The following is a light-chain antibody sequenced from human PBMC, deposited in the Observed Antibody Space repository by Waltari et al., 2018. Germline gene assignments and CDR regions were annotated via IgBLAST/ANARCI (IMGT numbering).Light chain of an antibody. Sequence: IVMTQSPATLSVSPGERATLSCRASQSVSSNLAWYQQKPGQAPRLLISDASTRATDIPVRFSGSGSETEFTLTISSVQSEDFGIYFCQQYDKWTLYTFGQGTKLEIK. CDR2: DAS. J-gene: IGKJ2*01. V-gene: IGKV3-15*01. CDR1: QSVSSN. CDR3: QQYDKWTLYT.